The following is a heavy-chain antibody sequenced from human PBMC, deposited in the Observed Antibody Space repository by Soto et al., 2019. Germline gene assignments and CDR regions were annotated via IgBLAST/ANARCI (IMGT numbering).Heavy chain of an antibody. J-gene: IGHJ6*03. Sequence: QVQLVESGGGVVQPGRSLRLSCAASGFTFSSYGMHWVRQSPGKGLEWVAVISYDGSNKYYADSVKGRFTISRDNSKNTLYLQMNSLRSEDTAVYYCAKETLGGPLGGSGQVYYWYMDVWGKGTTVTVSS. D-gene: IGHD3-10*01. V-gene: IGHV3-30*18. CDR2: ISYDGSNK. CDR1: GFTFSSYG. CDR3: AKETLGGPLGGSGQVYYWYMDV.